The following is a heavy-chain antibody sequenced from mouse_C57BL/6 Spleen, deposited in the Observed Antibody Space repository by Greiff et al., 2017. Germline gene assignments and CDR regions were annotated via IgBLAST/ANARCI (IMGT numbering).Heavy chain of an antibody. CDR1: GYTFTDYE. Sequence: VQLQESGAELVRPGASVTLSCKASGYTFTDYEMHWVKQTPVHGLEWIGAIDPETGGTAYNPKFKGKAILTADKSSSTAYMELRSLTSEDSAVYYCTRSGGYDAMDYWGQGTSVTVSS. J-gene: IGHJ4*01. CDR2: IDPETGGT. V-gene: IGHV1-15*01. CDR3: TRSGGYDAMDY.